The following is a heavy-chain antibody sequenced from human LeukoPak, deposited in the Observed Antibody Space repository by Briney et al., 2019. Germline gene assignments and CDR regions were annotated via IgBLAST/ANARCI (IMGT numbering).Heavy chain of an antibody. Sequence: ASVKVSCKASGGTFSSYAISWVRQAPGQGLEWVGGIIPIFDTANYAQKFQGRVTITADESTSTAYMELSSLRSEDTAVYYCARDFSPYSSSWYFDYWGQGTLVTVSS. J-gene: IGHJ4*02. V-gene: IGHV1-69*13. CDR2: IIPIFDTA. D-gene: IGHD6-13*01. CDR1: GGTFSSYA. CDR3: ARDFSPYSSSWYFDY.